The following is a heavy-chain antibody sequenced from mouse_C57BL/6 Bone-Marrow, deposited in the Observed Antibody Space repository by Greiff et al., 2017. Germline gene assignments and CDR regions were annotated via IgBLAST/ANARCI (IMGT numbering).Heavy chain of an antibody. J-gene: IGHJ1*03. CDR3: ARRGRRGYFDV. Sequence: EVKLVESGGDLVKPGGSLKLSCAASGFTFSSYGMSWVRQTPDKRLEWVATISSGGSYTYYPDSVKGRFTISRDNAKNTLYLQMSSLKSEDTAMYYCARRGRRGYFDVWVTGTTVTVSS. D-gene: IGHD1-1*01. CDR2: ISSGGSYT. V-gene: IGHV5-6*02. CDR1: GFTFSSYG.